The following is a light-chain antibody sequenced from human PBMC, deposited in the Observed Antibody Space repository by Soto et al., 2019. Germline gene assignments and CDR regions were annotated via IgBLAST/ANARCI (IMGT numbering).Light chain of an antibody. V-gene: IGKV1-39*01. CDR3: QQSYKKRT. CDR2: SAS. J-gene: IGKJ1*01. CDR1: QSISNY. Sequence: DIQMTQSPSSLYASVGDRVIITCRASQSISNYLNWYQQEPGKAPKLLIYSASTLQGGVPSRFSGGGSGTHFTLTISSLQPEDFATYFCQQSYKKRTFGQGTKVGIK.